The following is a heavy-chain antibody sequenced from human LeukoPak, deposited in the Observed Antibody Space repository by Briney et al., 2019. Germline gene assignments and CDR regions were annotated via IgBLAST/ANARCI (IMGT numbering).Heavy chain of an antibody. Sequence: PGGSLRLSCAASGFISSSYAMSWVRQAPGKGLEWVSGISGSGTSTYYADSVKGRFTTSRDNSKNTLYMQMNSLRAEDTAIYYCAKDRAESGLDYWGQGTLVTVSS. CDR1: GFISSSYA. D-gene: IGHD2/OR15-2a*01. V-gene: IGHV3-23*01. CDR2: ISGSGTST. CDR3: AKDRAESGLDY. J-gene: IGHJ4*02.